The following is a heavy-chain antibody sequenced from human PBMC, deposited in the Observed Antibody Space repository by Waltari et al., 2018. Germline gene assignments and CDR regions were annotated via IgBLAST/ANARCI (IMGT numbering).Heavy chain of an antibody. Sequence: QVQLQQWGAGLLKPSETLSLTCAVYGGSFSGYYWSWIRQPPGKGLEWIGEINHSGSTNYNPSLKSRGTISVDTSKNQFSLKLSSVTAADTAVYYCASGVVAANYYYGMDVWGQGTTVTVSS. J-gene: IGHJ6*02. D-gene: IGHD2-15*01. CDR3: ASGVVAANYYYGMDV. V-gene: IGHV4-34*01. CDR1: GGSFSGYY. CDR2: INHSGST.